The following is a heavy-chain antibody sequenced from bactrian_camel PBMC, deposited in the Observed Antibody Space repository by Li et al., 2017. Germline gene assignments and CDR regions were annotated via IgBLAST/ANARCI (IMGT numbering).Heavy chain of an antibody. CDR3: AVQYGLGRCFFDGEGQLLGMTT. Sequence: VQLVESGGGLVQPGGSLRLSCAASGYTVSSTRMGWFRQAPGKEREGVACIGRDGITMYSDSVKGRFTISQDNAKNTLYLQMNSLKPEDTAMYFCAVQYGLGRCFFDGEGQLLGMTTGALEPRSPSP. CDR1: GYTVSSTR. D-gene: IGHD5*01. CDR2: IGRDGIT. V-gene: IGHV3S53*01. J-gene: IGHJ4*01.